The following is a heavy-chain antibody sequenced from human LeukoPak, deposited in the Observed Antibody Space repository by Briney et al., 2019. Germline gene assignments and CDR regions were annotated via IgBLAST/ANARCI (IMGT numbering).Heavy chain of an antibody. CDR3: AREVAAAVSDYYYMDV. V-gene: IGHV1-46*01. CDR2: ISPSGGST. CDR1: GYTFTSYY. D-gene: IGHD6-13*01. Sequence: ASVKVSCKASGYTFTSYYMHWVRQAPGQGLEWMGIISPSGGSTSYAQKFQGRVTMTRDMSTNTVYVELSSLRSEDTAVYYCAREVAAAVSDYYYMDVWGKGTTVTISS. J-gene: IGHJ6*03.